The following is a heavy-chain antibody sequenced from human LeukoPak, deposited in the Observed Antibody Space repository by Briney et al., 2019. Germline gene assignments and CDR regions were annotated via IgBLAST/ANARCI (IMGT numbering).Heavy chain of an antibody. CDR3: ARGSRCRGASCYGY. Sequence: SETLSLTCAVYGGSFSGYYWSWIRQPPGKGLEWIGEINHSGSTNYNPSLKSRVTISVDTSKNQFSLKLSSVTAADTAVYYCARGSRCRGASCYGYWGQGTLVTVSS. D-gene: IGHD2-15*01. J-gene: IGHJ4*02. CDR2: INHSGST. CDR1: GGSFSGYY. V-gene: IGHV4-34*01.